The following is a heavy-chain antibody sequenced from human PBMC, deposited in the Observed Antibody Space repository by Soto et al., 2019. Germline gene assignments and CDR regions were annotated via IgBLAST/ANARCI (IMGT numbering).Heavy chain of an antibody. CDR1: GGSLTGYY. CDR3: ARGYLFLGFDS. Sequence: QVQLQQWGAGLLKPSETLSLTCAVSGGSLTGYYWGWIRQPPGKGLEWIGQLNHGGSPNYKPSLRSRVTISLDPSKNQFSLRLTSVTAADTAVYYCARGYLFLGFDSWGQGSLVTVSS. V-gene: IGHV4-34*01. D-gene: IGHD3-10*01. CDR2: LNHGGSP. J-gene: IGHJ4*02.